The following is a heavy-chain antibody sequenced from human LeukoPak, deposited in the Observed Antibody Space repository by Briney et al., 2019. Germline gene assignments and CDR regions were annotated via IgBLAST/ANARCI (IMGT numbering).Heavy chain of an antibody. CDR3: ARGPYTHYDSSGDYYNWFDP. CDR1: GYTFASYD. J-gene: IGHJ5*02. V-gene: IGHV1-8*03. D-gene: IGHD3-22*01. Sequence: ASVKVSCKASGYTFASYDINWVRQATGQGLGWMGWMNPNSGNTGYAQKFQGRVTITMNTSISTAYMELSSLTSEDTAVYYCARGPYTHYDSSGDYYNWFDPWGQGTLVTVSS. CDR2: MNPNSGNT.